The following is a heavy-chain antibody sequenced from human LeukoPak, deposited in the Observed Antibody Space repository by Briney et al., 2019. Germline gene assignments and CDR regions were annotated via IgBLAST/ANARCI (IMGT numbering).Heavy chain of an antibody. CDR3: AKGIPPDY. Sequence: GGSLRLSCAASGFPFSDYGMHWVREAPGKGLEWVAVISYDGSDKYYPDSVKGRFTISRDNSKNTLYLQMNNLRAEDTAVYYCAKGIPPDYWGQGTLVTVSS. CDR2: ISYDGSDK. V-gene: IGHV3-30*18. CDR1: GFPFSDYG. J-gene: IGHJ4*02.